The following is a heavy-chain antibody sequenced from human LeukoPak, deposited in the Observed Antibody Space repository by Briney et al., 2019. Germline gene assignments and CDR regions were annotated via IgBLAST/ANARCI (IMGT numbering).Heavy chain of an antibody. Sequence: GSLSLSFAASGFPVSSNYMSWVRPAPGKGLEWVSVIYSGGSTYYADSVKGRFTISRDNSKNTLYLQMNSLRAEDTAVYYCARVDGWFGGFDPWGQGTLVTVSS. D-gene: IGHD3-10*01. J-gene: IGHJ5*02. V-gene: IGHV3-66*02. CDR2: IYSGGST. CDR1: GFPVSSNY. CDR3: ARVDGWFGGFDP.